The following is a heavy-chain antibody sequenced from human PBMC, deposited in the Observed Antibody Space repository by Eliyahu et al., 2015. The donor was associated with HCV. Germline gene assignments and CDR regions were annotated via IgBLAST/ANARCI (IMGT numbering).Heavy chain of an antibody. J-gene: IGHJ5*02. CDR2: IHYSGST. V-gene: IGHV4-59*01. D-gene: IGHD6-19*01. CDR1: GXSIXXYY. CDR3: ASGGGGIAVTGTGGWFDP. Sequence: QVQLQESGPGLVKPSETLSLTCTVSGXSIXXYYWSWIRXSPGKGLEWIGYIHYSGSTNYNPSLKSRVTISXXTSKNQFSLNLTSVTAADTAMYYCASGGGGIAVTGTGGWFDPWGQGTLVTVSS.